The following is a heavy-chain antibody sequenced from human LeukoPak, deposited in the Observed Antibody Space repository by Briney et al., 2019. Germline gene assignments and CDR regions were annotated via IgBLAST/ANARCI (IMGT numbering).Heavy chain of an antibody. CDR2: IRQDGSEK. V-gene: IGHV3-7*01. CDR1: GFTFTDYW. CDR3: ARDGTAAGLYFDL. Sequence: PGGSLRLXCEVSGFTFTDYWMNWVRQAPGKEPEWVASIRQDGSEKTYVDSVKGRFTISRDNTKNSLSLQLNGLRAEDTAVYYCARDGTAAGLYFDLWGQGTLVTVSS. D-gene: IGHD6-13*01. J-gene: IGHJ4*01.